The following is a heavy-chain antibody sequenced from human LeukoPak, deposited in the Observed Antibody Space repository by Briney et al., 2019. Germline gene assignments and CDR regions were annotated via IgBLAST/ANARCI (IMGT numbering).Heavy chain of an antibody. V-gene: IGHV3-48*01. CDR3: ARDPRRFLEWLSANWFDP. D-gene: IGHD3-3*01. CDR1: GFTFSSYS. CDR2: ISSSSSTI. J-gene: IGHJ5*02. Sequence: PGGSPRLSCAAFGFTFSSYSMNWVRQAPGKGLEWVSYISSSSSTIYYADSVKGRFTISRDNAKNSLYLQMNSLRAEDTAVYYCARDPRRFLEWLSANWFDPWGQGTLVTVSS.